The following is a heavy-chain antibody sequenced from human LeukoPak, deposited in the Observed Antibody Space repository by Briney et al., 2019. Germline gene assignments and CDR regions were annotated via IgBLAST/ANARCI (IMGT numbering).Heavy chain of an antibody. Sequence: GASLKVSCKASGGTFSSYAISWVRQAPGQGLEWMGGIIPIFGTANYAQKFQGRVTITADESTSTAYMELSSLRSEDTAVYYCARVKEGSITIFGVVTNPNWFDPWGQGTLVTVSS. D-gene: IGHD3-3*01. J-gene: IGHJ5*02. V-gene: IGHV1-69*13. CDR3: ARVKEGSITIFGVVTNPNWFDP. CDR1: GGTFSSYA. CDR2: IIPIFGTA.